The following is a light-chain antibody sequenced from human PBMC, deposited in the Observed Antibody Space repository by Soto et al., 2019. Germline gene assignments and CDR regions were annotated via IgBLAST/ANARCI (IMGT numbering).Light chain of an antibody. V-gene: IGKV3-20*01. CDR1: QTVRNKY. Sequence: VFSHTPGTLSLSPGRRTTRCCRSSQTVRNKYLAWYQQKHGQAPTLLTYDASNRATGIPDRFSGDVSGTACTITSSRLQKEDGAVYDGQQYGSSPITFGQGTRLEN. J-gene: IGKJ5*01. CDR3: QQYGSSPIT. CDR2: DAS.